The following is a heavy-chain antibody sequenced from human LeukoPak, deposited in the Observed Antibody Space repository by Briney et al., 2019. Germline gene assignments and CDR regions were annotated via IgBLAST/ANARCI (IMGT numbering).Heavy chain of an antibody. J-gene: IGHJ4*02. CDR3: ARGRGDRDGYNYRPYYFDY. Sequence: SETLSLTCTVSGGSISSYYWSWIRQPPGKGLEWIGEINHSGSTNYNPSLKSRVTISVDTSKNQFSLKLSSVTAADTAVYYCARGRGDRDGYNYRPYYFDYWGQGTLVTVSS. V-gene: IGHV4-34*01. CDR2: INHSGST. D-gene: IGHD5-12*01. CDR1: GGSISSYY.